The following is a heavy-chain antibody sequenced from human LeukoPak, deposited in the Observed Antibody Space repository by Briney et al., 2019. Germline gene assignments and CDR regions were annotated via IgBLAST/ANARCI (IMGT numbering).Heavy chain of an antibody. Sequence: GGSLRLSCAASGFTISSYWMSWVRQAPGKGLEWVANIKQDGSEKYYVESVKGRFTISRDNAKDSLFLQMNSLRAEDTAVYYCARGRGSGSYSDYYYYMDVWGKGTTVTVSS. CDR3: ARGRGSGSYSDYYYYMDV. J-gene: IGHJ6*03. CDR1: GFTISSYW. D-gene: IGHD1-26*01. V-gene: IGHV3-7*01. CDR2: IKQDGSEK.